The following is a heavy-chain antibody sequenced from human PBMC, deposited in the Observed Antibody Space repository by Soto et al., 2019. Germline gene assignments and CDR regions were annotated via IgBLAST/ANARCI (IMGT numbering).Heavy chain of an antibody. CDR2: IYYSGST. V-gene: IGHV4-59*01. CDR3: ARNPCGGSGGSCYSGGYYYYYNGMDV. J-gene: IGHJ6*02. D-gene: IGHD2-15*01. CDR1: GGSISSYY. Sequence: SETLSLTCTVSGGSISSYYWSWIRQPPGKGLEWIGYIYYSGSTNYNPSLKSRVTIPVDTSKNQFSLKLSSVSAADTAVYYCARNPCGGSGGSCYSGGYYYYYNGMDVWGQGTTVPVSS.